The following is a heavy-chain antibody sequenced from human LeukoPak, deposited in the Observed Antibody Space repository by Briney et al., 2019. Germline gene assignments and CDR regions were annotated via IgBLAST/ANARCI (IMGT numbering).Heavy chain of an antibody. CDR3: ARDSTLAVRGADKRNYYYYYMDV. Sequence: GRSLRLSCTASGFPFSSYAMHWVRQIPGKRPEWVAVISFDGSNKKSADSVKGRFTISRDNSKNTLYLQMNSLRAEDTAVYYCARDSTLAVRGADKRNYYYYYMDVWGKGTTVTISS. D-gene: IGHD3-10*01. V-gene: IGHV3-30*14. CDR2: ISFDGSNK. CDR1: GFPFSSYA. J-gene: IGHJ6*03.